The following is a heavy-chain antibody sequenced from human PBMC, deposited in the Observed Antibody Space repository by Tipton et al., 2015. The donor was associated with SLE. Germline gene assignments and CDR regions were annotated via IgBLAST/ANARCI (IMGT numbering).Heavy chain of an antibody. CDR3: ARRGLAYYYGSGRALDS. D-gene: IGHD3-10*01. V-gene: IGHV4-34*01. CDR1: GGSFNGYY. CDR2: ITPSGST. Sequence: TLSLTCAVYGGSFNGYYWSWIRQPPGKGLEWIGEITPSGSTNCNPSLTSRVTLSVDTSKSQFSLDLTSVTAADTAVYYCARRGLAYYYGSGRALDSWGQGTMVTVSS. J-gene: IGHJ3*02.